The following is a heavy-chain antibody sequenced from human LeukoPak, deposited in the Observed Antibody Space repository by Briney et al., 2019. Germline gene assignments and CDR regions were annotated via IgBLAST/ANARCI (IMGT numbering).Heavy chain of an antibody. Sequence: GASLRLSCAASGITFSTYAMSWVRQAPGKGLEWVSTLTDSGVYTYYADSVKGRFTISRDNSENTLYLQMNGLRAGDTAVYYCAKGIVGATRNLDSWGQGTLVTVSS. J-gene: IGHJ4*02. CDR1: GITFSTYA. D-gene: IGHD1-26*01. CDR3: AKGIVGATRNLDS. V-gene: IGHV3-23*01. CDR2: LTDSGVYT.